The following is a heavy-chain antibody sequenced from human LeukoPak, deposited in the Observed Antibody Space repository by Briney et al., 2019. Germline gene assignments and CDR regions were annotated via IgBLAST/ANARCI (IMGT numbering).Heavy chain of an antibody. D-gene: IGHD6-19*01. V-gene: IGHV1-18*01. Sequence: ASVKVSCKASGYTFTSYGISWVRQGPGQGLEWMGWISAYNGNTNYAQKLQGRVTMTRSTSINTVYMELSSLRSEDTAVYYCARPHSSSGWYIDYWGQGTLVTVSS. CDR3: ARPHSSSGWYIDY. CDR1: GYTFTSYG. J-gene: IGHJ4*02. CDR2: ISAYNGNT.